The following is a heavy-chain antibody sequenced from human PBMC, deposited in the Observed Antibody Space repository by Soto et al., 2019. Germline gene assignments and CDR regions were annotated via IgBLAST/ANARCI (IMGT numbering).Heavy chain of an antibody. D-gene: IGHD3-10*01. Sequence: LSLTCPVSGGSISSGGFYWSWIRQHPGKGLEWIGYIYYSGSTYYNPSLKSRVTISVDTSKNQFSLKLSSVTAADTAVYYCARGNVLLSHYGMDVWGQGTTVTVSS. CDR2: IYYSGST. CDR1: GGSISSGGFY. CDR3: ARGNVLLSHYGMDV. J-gene: IGHJ6*02. V-gene: IGHV4-31*03.